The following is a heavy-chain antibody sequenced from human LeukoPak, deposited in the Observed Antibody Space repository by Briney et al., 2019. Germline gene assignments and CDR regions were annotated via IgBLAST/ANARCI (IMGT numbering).Heavy chain of an antibody. CDR1: GGTFSSCA. V-gene: IGHV1-69*13. Sequence: SVKVSCKASGGTFSSCAISGVRQAPGQGLEWMGGIIPIFGTANYAQKFQGRVTITADESTSTAYMELSSLRSEDTAVYYCARGDYYDSSGYYYDRYEYFQHWGQGTLVTVSS. J-gene: IGHJ1*01. CDR2: IIPIFGTA. D-gene: IGHD3-22*01. CDR3: ARGDYYDSSGYYYDRYEYFQH.